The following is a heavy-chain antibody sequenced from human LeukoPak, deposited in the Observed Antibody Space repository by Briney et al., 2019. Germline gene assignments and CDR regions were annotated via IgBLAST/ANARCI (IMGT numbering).Heavy chain of an antibody. CDR1: GFTFSCHA. V-gene: IGHV3-23*01. CDR2: ISASGDGI. J-gene: IGHJ4*02. D-gene: IGHD6-13*01. CDR3: AKTPGGAAGNRVFDH. Sequence: PGGSLRVSCAASGFTFSCHAMSWVRQAPGKGLEWVSAISASGDGIYYTDSVKGRFTMSRDNSKDILYLQMNSLRADDTAVYYCAKTPGGAAGNRVFDHWGQGALVTVSS.